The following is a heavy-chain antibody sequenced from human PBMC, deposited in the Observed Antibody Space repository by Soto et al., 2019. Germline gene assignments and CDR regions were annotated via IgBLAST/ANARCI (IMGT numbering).Heavy chain of an antibody. V-gene: IGHV3-74*01. CDR2: INGDGIST. Sequence: EVQLVESGGDLVQPGGSLRLSCAASGFTFSSYWMHWVRQDPEKGLLWVSRINGDGISTSYADSVKGRFTISRDNAKDTIYPHMNSLGAEDTAVYYCARISQGTYCRGGNCYSDYWGQGTLVTVSS. CDR3: ARISQGTYCRGGNCYSDY. D-gene: IGHD2-15*01. CDR1: GFTFSSYW. J-gene: IGHJ4*02.